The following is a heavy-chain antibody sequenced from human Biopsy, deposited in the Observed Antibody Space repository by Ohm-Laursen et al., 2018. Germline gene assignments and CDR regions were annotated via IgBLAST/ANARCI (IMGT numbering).Heavy chain of an antibody. V-gene: IGHV1-8*01. CDR1: GYSFSTYD. D-gene: IGHD6-6*01. CDR3: ARGYSRRVSIFEASIYWFDT. Sequence: SVKVSCKASGYSFSTYDVNWVRQARGQGLEWMGWMIPSSGKTGYAQRFQGRVTLTMNTSISTAYMELSGLRSEDTAVYFCARGYSRRVSIFEASIYWFDTWGQGTPVTVSS. J-gene: IGHJ5*02. CDR2: MIPSSGKT.